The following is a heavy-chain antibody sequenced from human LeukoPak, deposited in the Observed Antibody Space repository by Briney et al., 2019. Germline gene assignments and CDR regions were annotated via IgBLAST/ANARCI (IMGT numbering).Heavy chain of an antibody. D-gene: IGHD3-9*01. CDR3: ARAYDIRGRFDP. Sequence: SVKVSCKASGGTFSSYAISWVRQAPGQGLEWMGGIIPIFGTANYAQKFQGRVTITADESTSTAYMELSSLRSEDTAVYYCARAYDIRGRFDPWGQGTLVTVSS. CDR2: IIPIFGTA. V-gene: IGHV1-69*13. CDR1: GGTFSSYA. J-gene: IGHJ5*02.